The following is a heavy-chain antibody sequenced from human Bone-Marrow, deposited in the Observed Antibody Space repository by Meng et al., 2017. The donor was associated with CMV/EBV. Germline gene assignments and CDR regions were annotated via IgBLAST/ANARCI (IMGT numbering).Heavy chain of an antibody. Sequence: LSLTCAASGFTFSSYAMSWVRQAPGKGLEWVSAISGSGGSTYYADSVKGRFTISRDNSKNTLYLQMNSLRAEDTAVYYCAKDPAGTTYPYGMDVWGQGTTVIVSS. D-gene: IGHD1-7*01. CDR2: ISGSGGST. CDR1: GFTFSSYA. J-gene: IGHJ6*02. CDR3: AKDPAGTTYPYGMDV. V-gene: IGHV3-23*01.